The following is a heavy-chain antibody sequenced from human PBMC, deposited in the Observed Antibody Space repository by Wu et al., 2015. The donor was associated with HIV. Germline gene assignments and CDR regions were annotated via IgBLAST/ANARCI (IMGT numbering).Heavy chain of an antibody. D-gene: IGHD6-19*01. V-gene: IGHV1-2*02. CDR3: TREGASRWYPQDEYFQY. J-gene: IGHJ1*01. CDR1: GYTFTDYF. Sequence: QVHLEQSGATVKTPGASVTVSCKASGYTFTDYFIHWVRQAPGQRLEWMGWINSNSDDTNFDTNYAQNFQGRVTLTRDTPINTVYMEMSRLGSDDTAVYYCTREGASRWYPQDEYFQYWGQGTLVTVSS. CDR2: INSNSDDT.